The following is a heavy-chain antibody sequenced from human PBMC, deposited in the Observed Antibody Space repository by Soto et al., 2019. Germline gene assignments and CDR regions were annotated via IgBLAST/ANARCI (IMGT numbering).Heavy chain of an antibody. CDR2: ISAYNGNT. Sequence: QVQLVQPGAEVKKPGASVKVSCKASGYTFTSYGISWVRQAPGQGLEWMGRISAYNGNTNYAQKLQGRVTMTTDTSTSTAYMELRSLRSDDTAVYYCARSIREVVPAAYYYYGMDVWGHGTTVTVSS. CDR1: GYTFTSYG. D-gene: IGHD2-2*01. CDR3: ARSIREVVPAAYYYYGMDV. V-gene: IGHV1-18*01. J-gene: IGHJ6*02.